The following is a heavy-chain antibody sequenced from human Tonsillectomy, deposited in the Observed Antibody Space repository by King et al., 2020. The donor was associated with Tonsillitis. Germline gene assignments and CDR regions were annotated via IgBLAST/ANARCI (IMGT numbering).Heavy chain of an antibody. V-gene: IGHV5-10-1*03. J-gene: IGHJ3*02. D-gene: IGHD3-9*01. CDR3: ASRHFDWLLWGVDAFDI. CDR1: GYSFTSYW. CDR2: IDPSDSYT. Sequence: VQLVESGAEVKKPGESLRISCKGSGYSFTSYWISWVRQMPGKGLEWMGRIDPSDSYTNYSPSFQGHVTISADKSISTAYLQWSSLKASDTAMYYCASRHFDWLLWGVDAFDIWGQGTMVTVSS.